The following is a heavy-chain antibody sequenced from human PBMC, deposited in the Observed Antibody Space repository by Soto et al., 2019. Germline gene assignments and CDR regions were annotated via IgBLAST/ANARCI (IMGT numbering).Heavy chain of an antibody. D-gene: IGHD4-4*01. CDR2: IIPIFGTV. CDR3: ARGAYSSDAFDI. CDR1: GGTFRNYA. V-gene: IGHV1-69*06. J-gene: IGHJ3*02. Sequence: QVQLVQSGAEVKKPGSSVKVSCKASGGTFRNYAINWVRQASGQGLEWMGGIIPIFGTVNYAQNFQGRVTIMAVKSTSTAYMELSNLRSEDTAVYFWARGAYSSDAFDIWGQGTMVTVSS.